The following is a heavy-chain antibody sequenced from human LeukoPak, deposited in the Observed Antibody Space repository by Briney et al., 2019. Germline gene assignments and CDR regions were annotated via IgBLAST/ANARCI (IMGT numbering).Heavy chain of an antibody. CDR3: AVYYCSGGSCYEDLNY. CDR2: IRRDGTYT. J-gene: IGHJ4*02. Sequence: GGSLRLSCAASGFTFDRFTIHWVRQAPGKGLDWVSLIRRDGTYTQYADSVKGRFTISRDNNKNSLYLQMNSLRAEDTAVYYCAVYYCSGGSCYEDLNYWGQGTLVTVSS. D-gene: IGHD2-15*01. CDR1: GFTFDRFT. V-gene: IGHV3-43*01.